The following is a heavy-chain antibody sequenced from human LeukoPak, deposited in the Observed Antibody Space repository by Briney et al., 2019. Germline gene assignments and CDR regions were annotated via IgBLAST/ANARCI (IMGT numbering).Heavy chain of an antibody. CDR3: AKGARYDWGHYFDY. J-gene: IGHJ4*02. CDR1: GFTFSSYA. D-gene: IGHD7-27*01. Sequence: GRSLRLSCAASGFTFSSYAMHWVRQAPGKGLEWVAVISYDGSNKYYADSVKGRFTISRDNSKNTLYLQMNSLRAEDTAVYYCAKGARYDWGHYFDYWGQGTLVTVSS. CDR2: ISYDGSNK. V-gene: IGHV3-30*14.